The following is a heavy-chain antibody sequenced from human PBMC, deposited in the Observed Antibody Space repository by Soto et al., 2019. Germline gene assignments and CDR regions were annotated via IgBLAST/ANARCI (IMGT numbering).Heavy chain of an antibody. CDR2: IYYSGST. D-gene: IGHD6-13*01. Sequence: QVQLQESGPGLVKPSQTLSLTCTVSGGSISSGGYYWSWIRQHPGKGLEWIGYIYYSGSTYYNPSLQSRVTISVDTSKNQFSLKLSSVTAADTAVYYCARGAQVSSWYEGGDYWGQGTLVTVSS. CDR3: ARGAQVSSWYEGGDY. J-gene: IGHJ4*02. V-gene: IGHV4-31*03. CDR1: GGSISSGGYY.